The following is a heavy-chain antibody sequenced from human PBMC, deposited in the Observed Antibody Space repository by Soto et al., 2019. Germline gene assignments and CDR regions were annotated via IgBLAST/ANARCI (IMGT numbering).Heavy chain of an antibody. CDR3: ARLPQAAQLDY. CDR2: IYYSGSA. V-gene: IGHV4-39*01. J-gene: IGHJ4*02. Sequence: SETLSLTCTVSGDSISSSSNCWGWIRQPPGKGLEYIGTIYYSGSANYNPSLKSRVTISMDTSNNQFSLKLSSLTATDTAVYYCARLPQAAQLDYWGQGTLVTVSS. CDR1: GDSISSSSNC. D-gene: IGHD2-15*01.